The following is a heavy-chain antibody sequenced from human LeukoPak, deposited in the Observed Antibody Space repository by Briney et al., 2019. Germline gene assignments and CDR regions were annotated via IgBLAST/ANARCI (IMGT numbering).Heavy chain of an antibody. CDR3: ASGRHDFLH. V-gene: IGHV3-7*01. CDR1: GFTVSSNY. D-gene: IGHD3/OR15-3a*01. CDR2: INLDGTEE. Sequence: PGGSLRLSCAASGFTVSSNYMSWVRQAPGKGLEWVANINLDGTEEHYVDSSLKGRFTISRDNAKNSLYLQMTSLRVEDTAVYYCASGRHDFLHWGQGTLVTVSS. J-gene: IGHJ4*02.